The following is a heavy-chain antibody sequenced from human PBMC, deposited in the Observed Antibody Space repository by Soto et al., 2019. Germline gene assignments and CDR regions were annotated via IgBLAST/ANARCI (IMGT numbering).Heavy chain of an antibody. CDR3: ARGPSTVGGNTLDY. V-gene: IGHV4-4*07. Sequence: QVQLQESGPGLVKPSETLSLTCTVSGGSISSYYWSWIRQPAGKGLEWIGRIYTSGSTNYNPSLKSRVTMSVDTSKNQFSLELSSVTAADTAVYYCARGPSTVGGNTLDYWGQGTLVTVSS. J-gene: IGHJ4*02. CDR2: IYTSGST. CDR1: GGSISSYY. D-gene: IGHD6-19*01.